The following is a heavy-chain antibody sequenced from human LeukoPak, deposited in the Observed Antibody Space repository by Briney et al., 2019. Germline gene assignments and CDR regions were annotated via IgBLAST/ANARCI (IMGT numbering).Heavy chain of an antibody. CDR2: ISGSGGST. J-gene: IGHJ4*02. D-gene: IGHD1-26*01. Sequence: GGSLRLSCAASGFTFSSYAMSWVRQAPGKGLEWVSAISGSGGSTYYADSVKGRFIISRDNAKNSLYLQMNSLRAEDTAVYYCARVAGPSSYSGSSSPGYWGQGTLVTVSS. CDR1: GFTFSSYA. CDR3: ARVAGPSSYSGSSSPGY. V-gene: IGHV3-23*01.